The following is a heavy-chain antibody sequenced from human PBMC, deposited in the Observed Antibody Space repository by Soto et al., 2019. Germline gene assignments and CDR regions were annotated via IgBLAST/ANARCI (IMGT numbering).Heavy chain of an antibody. D-gene: IGHD1-26*01. CDR3: ARGGESGSYYGMDV. CDR1: GFTFSRYT. V-gene: IGHV3-48*01. Sequence: EVQLVESGGGLVQPGGSLSLSCAASGFTFSRYTMNWVRQTPGKGLEWVSYISSSSSTIYYADSVKGRFTISRDNAKNSLYLQMNSLRAEDTAVYYCARGGESGSYYGMDVWGQGTTFTVSS. J-gene: IGHJ6*02. CDR2: ISSSSSTI.